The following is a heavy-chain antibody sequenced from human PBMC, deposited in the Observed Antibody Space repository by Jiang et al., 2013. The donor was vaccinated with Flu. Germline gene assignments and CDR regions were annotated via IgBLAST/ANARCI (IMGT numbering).Heavy chain of an antibody. V-gene: IGHV4-59*01. CDR3: VRGYYDSRGYSNPFDY. D-gene: IGHD3-22*01. CDR1: GGSISGYY. CDR2: IYYSGTT. Sequence: GSGLVKPSETLSLTCTVSGGSISGYYWSWIRQPPGKGLEWIDYIYYSGTTKYNPSLDSRVTISVDTSKNQFSLKLSSVTAADTAVYYCVRGYYDSRGYSNPFDYWGQGSLVTVSS. J-gene: IGHJ4*02.